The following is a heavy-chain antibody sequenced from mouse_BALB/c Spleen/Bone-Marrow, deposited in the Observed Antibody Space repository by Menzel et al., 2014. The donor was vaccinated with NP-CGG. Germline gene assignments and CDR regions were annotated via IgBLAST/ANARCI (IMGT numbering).Heavy chain of an antibody. D-gene: IGHD2-13*01. J-gene: IGHJ3*01. V-gene: IGHV1S81*02. CDR2: INPSNGGT. Sequence: QVQLQQSGAELVKPGASVKLSCKASGYTFTSYYMYWVKQRPGQGLEWIGEINPSNGGTNFNEKFKSKATLTVDKSSSTAHMQLSSLTSEDSAVYYCTREGDSPFAYWGQGTLATVSA. CDR3: TREGDSPFAY. CDR1: GYTFTSYY.